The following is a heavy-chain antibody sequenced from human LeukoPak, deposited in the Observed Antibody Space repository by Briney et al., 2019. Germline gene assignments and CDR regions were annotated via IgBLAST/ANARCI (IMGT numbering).Heavy chain of an antibody. CDR1: GGTFSSYA. D-gene: IGHD2-15*01. V-gene: IGHV1-69*05. CDR2: IIPIFGTA. Sequence: VASVKVSCKASGGTFSSYAISWVRQAPGQGLEWMGGIIPIFGTANHAQKFQGRVTITTDESTSTAYMELSSLRSEDTAVYYCAREGCSGGSCSWFDPWGQGTLVTVSS. J-gene: IGHJ5*02. CDR3: AREGCSGGSCSWFDP.